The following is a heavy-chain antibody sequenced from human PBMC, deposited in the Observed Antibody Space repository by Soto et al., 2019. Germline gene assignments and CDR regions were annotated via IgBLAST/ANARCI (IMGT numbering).Heavy chain of an antibody. V-gene: IGHV3-64*01. J-gene: IGHJ3*02. Sequence: GGSLRLSCAASGFTFSSYAMHWVRQAPGKGLEYVSAISSNGGSTYYANSVKGRFTISRDNSKNTLYLQMGSLTAEDMAVYYCARSRHSGYDSAFDIWGQGTMVTVSS. CDR1: GFTFSSYA. D-gene: IGHD5-12*01. CDR3: ARSRHSGYDSAFDI. CDR2: ISSNGGST.